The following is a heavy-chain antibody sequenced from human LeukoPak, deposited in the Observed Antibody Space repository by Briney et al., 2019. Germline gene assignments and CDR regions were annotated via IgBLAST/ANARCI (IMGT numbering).Heavy chain of an antibody. V-gene: IGHV1-46*01. Sequence: ASVKVSCKASGYSFISHYMHWVRQAPGQGLEWMGLINPSGSSTLYAQKFQGRVTMTRDMSTTTDYMELSSLRSDDTAVYYCARGNDGSGSPSYYFYYMDVWGKGTTVTISS. J-gene: IGHJ6*03. CDR1: GYSFISHY. CDR2: INPSGSST. CDR3: ARGNDGSGSPSYYFYYMDV. D-gene: IGHD3-10*01.